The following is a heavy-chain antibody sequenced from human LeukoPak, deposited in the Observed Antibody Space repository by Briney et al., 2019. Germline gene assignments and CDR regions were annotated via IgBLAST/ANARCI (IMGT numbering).Heavy chain of an antibody. V-gene: IGHV3-7*01. CDR1: GFIFSSYW. D-gene: IGHD2-2*01. CDR2: IKQDGSEK. Sequence: GGSLRLSCAASGFIFSSYWMSWVRQTPGKGLEWVANIKQDGSEKYYEDSVKGRFTISRDNAKNSLYLQMNSLRAEDTAVYYCARIVPAACFDYWGQGTLVTVSS. J-gene: IGHJ4*02. CDR3: ARIVPAACFDY.